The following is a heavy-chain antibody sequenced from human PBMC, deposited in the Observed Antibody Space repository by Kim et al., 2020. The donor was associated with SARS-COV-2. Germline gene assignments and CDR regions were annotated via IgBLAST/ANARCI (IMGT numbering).Heavy chain of an antibody. CDR3: ASYAKIPYCSGGSCYGYY. CDR2: INHSGST. Sequence: PSETLSLTCAVYGGSFSGYYWSWIRQPPGKGLEWIGEINHSGSTNYNPSLKSRVTISVDTSKNQFSLKLSSVTAADTAVYYCASYAKIPYCSGGSCYGYYWGQGTLVTVSS. CDR1: GGSFSGYY. J-gene: IGHJ4*02. D-gene: IGHD2-15*01. V-gene: IGHV4-34*01.